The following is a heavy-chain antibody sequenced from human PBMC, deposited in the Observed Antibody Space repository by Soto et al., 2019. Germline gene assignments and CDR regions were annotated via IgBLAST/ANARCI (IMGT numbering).Heavy chain of an antibody. D-gene: IGHD3-22*01. CDR2: INHSGST. CDR1: GGSFSGDY. V-gene: IGHV4-34*01. Sequence: SETLSLTCAVYGGSFSGDYWSWIRQPPGKGLEWIGEINHSGSTNYNPSLKSRVTISVDTSKNQFSLKLSSVTAADTAVYYCASGAYYYDSSGYYGLDYWGQGTRVTLSS. CDR3: ASGAYYYDSSGYYGLDY. J-gene: IGHJ4*02.